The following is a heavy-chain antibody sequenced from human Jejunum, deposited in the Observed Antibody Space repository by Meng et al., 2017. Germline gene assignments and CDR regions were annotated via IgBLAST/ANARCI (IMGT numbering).Heavy chain of an antibody. Sequence: QVQLKKSGPVLCVPSETLSLPCAISGGSVGGRSFYWTWIRQPTGKGLEWIGYVFDSGSTKYNPALSSRVTISADTSKNQFSLELSSVTAAETAVYYCATDVYGDVLAYLDYWGQGSLVTVSS. CDR1: GGSVGGRSFY. CDR2: VFDSGST. J-gene: IGHJ4*02. CDR3: ATDVYGDVLAYLDY. D-gene: IGHD4-17*01. V-gene: IGHV4-61*10.